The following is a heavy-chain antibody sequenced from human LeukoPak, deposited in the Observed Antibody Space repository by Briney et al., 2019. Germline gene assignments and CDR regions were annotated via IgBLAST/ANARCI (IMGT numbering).Heavy chain of an antibody. CDR2: IYYSGST. D-gene: IGHD6-19*01. J-gene: IGHJ4*02. V-gene: IGHV4-39*01. CDR3: ASLSKIAVALGY. Sequence: MPSETLSLTCTVSGVSISSSSYYWGWIGHPPGEGLEWIGSIYYSGSTYYNPSLKSRVTISVDTSKNQFSLKLSSVTAADTAVYYCASLSKIAVALGYWGQGTLVTVSS. CDR1: GVSISSSSYY.